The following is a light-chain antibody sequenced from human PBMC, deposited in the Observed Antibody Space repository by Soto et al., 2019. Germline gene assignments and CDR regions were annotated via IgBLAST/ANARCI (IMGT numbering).Light chain of an antibody. Sequence: EIVMTQSPAPLSVSTGERATLSCRASQSVSSNFAWYQQKPGQAPRLLIYGASNRATGIPARFSGSGSGTEFTLTISSLLSEDFAVYYCQQYNNWPALYTFGQGTKLESK. V-gene: IGKV3-15*01. CDR1: QSVSSN. CDR2: GAS. CDR3: QQYNNWPALYT. J-gene: IGKJ2*01.